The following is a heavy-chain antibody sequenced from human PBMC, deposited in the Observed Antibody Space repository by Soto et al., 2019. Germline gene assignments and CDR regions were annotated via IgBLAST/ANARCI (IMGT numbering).Heavy chain of an antibody. CDR3: ASSTVRSNWYFDY. J-gene: IGHJ4*02. D-gene: IGHD2-8*01. CDR1: GGSISSSSYY. V-gene: IGHV4-39*01. Sequence: SETLSLTCTVSGGSISSSSYYWGWIRQPPGKGLEYIGSIYYSGSTYYNPSLKSRVTISVDTSKDQFSLKLSSVTAADTAVYYCASSTVRSNWYFDYWGQGTLVTVSS. CDR2: IYYSGST.